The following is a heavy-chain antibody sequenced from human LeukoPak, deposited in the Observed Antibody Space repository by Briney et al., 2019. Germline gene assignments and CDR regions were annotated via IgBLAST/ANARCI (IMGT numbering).Heavy chain of an antibody. Sequence: SETLSLTCTVSGGSISSSSYYWSWIRQPPGKGLEWIGYISYTGSTNYTPSLKSRVSLSVDTSKNQFSLELSSVTAADTAVYYCATYRTSFIYWYFDLWGRGTLVTVSS. D-gene: IGHD2-2*01. J-gene: IGHJ2*01. CDR1: GGSISSSSYY. CDR3: ATYRTSFIYWYFDL. V-gene: IGHV4-61*01. CDR2: ISYTGST.